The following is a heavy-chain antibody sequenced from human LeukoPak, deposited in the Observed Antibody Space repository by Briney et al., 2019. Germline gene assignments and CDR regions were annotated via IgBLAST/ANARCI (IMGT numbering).Heavy chain of an antibody. CDR3: LTNEWVGESLYIY. J-gene: IGHJ4*02. CDR1: GLIFSAHD. D-gene: IGHD3-10*01. V-gene: IGHV3-48*03. Sequence: GGSLRFSCEASGLIFSAHDLNWLRQAPGKGLEWVSHISRGGTNIQYTDSVKGRFTIPRDDAKNSLNLQMNSLRVEDTAVYYCLTNEWVGESLYIYWGQGIQVTVSS. CDR2: ISRGGTNI.